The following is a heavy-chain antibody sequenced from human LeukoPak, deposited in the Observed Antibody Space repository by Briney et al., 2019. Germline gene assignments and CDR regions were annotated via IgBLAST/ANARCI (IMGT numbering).Heavy chain of an antibody. Sequence: GGSLRLSCEASGFIFSDYSMNWVRQAPGKGLEWIAYIRGSSTDITYADSVKGRFSIYRDDAKNSLYLQMNSLRVEDTAIYYCTRGSPLDYWGQGTQVTVSS. V-gene: IGHV3-48*01. CDR3: TRGSPLDY. J-gene: IGHJ4*02. CDR2: IRGSSTDI. D-gene: IGHD1-26*01. CDR1: GFIFSDYS.